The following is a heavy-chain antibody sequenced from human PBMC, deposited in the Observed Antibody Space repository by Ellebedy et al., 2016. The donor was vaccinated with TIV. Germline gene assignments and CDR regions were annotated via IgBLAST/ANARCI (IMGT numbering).Heavy chain of an antibody. CDR2: IHYSGIS. J-gene: IGHJ4*02. CDR3: ARDRDSFGFGY. V-gene: IGHV4-31*03. CDR1: GGSVTSGNYY. D-gene: IGHD5-18*01. Sequence: MPSETLSLTCSVSGGSVTSGNYYWNWIRQHPGRGLEWIWYIHYSGISNFNPSLKSRVTISADTSKNQFSLNLSSVTAADTAVYYCARDRDSFGFGYWGQGTLVTVSP.